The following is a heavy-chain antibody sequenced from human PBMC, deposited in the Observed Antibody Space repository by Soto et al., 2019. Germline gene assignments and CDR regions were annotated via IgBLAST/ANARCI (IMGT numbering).Heavy chain of an antibody. J-gene: IGHJ4*02. CDR3: AKLGGSYPNYYFDY. Sequence: PGGSLRLSCAVSGFTFSNYVMSWVRQAPGKGLEWVSAIAGSGGSTYYADSVKGRFTISRDNSENTLYLQMNSLRAEDTAVYYCAKLGGSYPNYYFDYWGQGALVTVSS. D-gene: IGHD1-26*01. V-gene: IGHV3-23*01. CDR2: IAGSGGST. CDR1: GFTFSNYV.